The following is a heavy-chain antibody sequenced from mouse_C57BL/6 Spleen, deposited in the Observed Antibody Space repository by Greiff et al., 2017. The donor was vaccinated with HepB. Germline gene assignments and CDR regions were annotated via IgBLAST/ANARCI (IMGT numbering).Heavy chain of an antibody. J-gene: IGHJ3*01. D-gene: IGHD2-3*01. V-gene: IGHV1-64*01. Sequence: VQLQQPGAELVKPGASVKLSCKASGYTFTSYWMHWVKQRPGQGLEWIGMIHPNSGSTNYNEKFKSKATLTVDKSSSTAYMQLSSLTSEDSAVYYCASDDGYYVAWFAYWGQGTLVTVSA. CDR3: ASDDGYYVAWFAY. CDR1: GYTFTSYW. CDR2: IHPNSGST.